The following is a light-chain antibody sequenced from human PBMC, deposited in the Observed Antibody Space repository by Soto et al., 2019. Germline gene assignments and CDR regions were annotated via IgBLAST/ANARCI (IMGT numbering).Light chain of an antibody. CDR2: GAS. Sequence: EIVLTQSPGTLSLSPGEIATLSFRASQSVSSSYLAWYQQKPGQAPRLLIYGASSRATGIPDRFSGSGSGTDFTLTISSLEPEDFAVYYCQQRSNSITFGQGTRLEI. CDR1: QSVSSSY. J-gene: IGKJ5*01. CDR3: QQRSNSIT. V-gene: IGKV3D-20*02.